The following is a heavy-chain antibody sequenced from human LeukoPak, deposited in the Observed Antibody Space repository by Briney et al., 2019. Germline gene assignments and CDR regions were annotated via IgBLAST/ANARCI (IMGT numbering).Heavy chain of an antibody. V-gene: IGHV3-30*04. Sequence: GGSLRLSCAASGFTFSRYAMHWVRQAPGKGLEWVAVISYDGSNKYYEDSVKGRFTISRDNSKNTLSLQMNSLRAEDTAVYYCRDPFDYWGQGALVTVSS. CDR2: ISYDGSNK. CDR1: GFTFSRYA. J-gene: IGHJ4*02. CDR3: RDPFDY.